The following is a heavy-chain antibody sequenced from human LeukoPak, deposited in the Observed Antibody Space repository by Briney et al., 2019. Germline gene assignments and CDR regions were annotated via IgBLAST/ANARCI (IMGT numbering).Heavy chain of an antibody. CDR1: GYTLTELS. J-gene: IGHJ4*02. CDR3: ATNYPHCSSTSCTAFDY. Sequence: GASVKVSCKVSGYTLTELSMHWVRQAPGKGLGWMGGFDPEDGETIYAQKFQGRVTMTEDTSTDTAYMELSSLRSEGTAVYYCATNYPHCSSTSCTAFDYWGQGTLVTVSS. D-gene: IGHD2-2*01. V-gene: IGHV1-24*01. CDR2: FDPEDGET.